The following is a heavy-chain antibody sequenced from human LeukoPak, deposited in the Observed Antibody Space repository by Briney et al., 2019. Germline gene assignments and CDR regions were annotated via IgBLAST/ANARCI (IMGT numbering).Heavy chain of an antibody. V-gene: IGHV3-48*02. J-gene: IGHJ4*02. CDR3: ARASSYYDSSGYYL. CDR1: GFTFSSYS. D-gene: IGHD3-22*01. Sequence: GGSLRLSCAASGFTFSSYSMNWVRQAPGKGLEWVSHITASGTAMFYADSVKGRFTISRDNAKNSLYLQMNSLRDEDTAVYYCARASSYYDSSGYYLWGQGTLVTVSS. CDR2: ITASGTAM.